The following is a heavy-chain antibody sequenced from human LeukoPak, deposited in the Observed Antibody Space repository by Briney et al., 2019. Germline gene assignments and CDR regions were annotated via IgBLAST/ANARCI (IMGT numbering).Heavy chain of an antibody. CDR3: AKDHQSVVVVAATLSYFDS. Sequence: GGSLRLSCAASGITFSDFYMSWVRQAPGKGLEWVSAISGSGGSTYYADSVKGRFTISRDNSKNTLYLQMNSLRAEDTAVYYCAKDHQSVVVVAATLSYFDSWGQGTLVTVSS. J-gene: IGHJ4*02. D-gene: IGHD2-15*01. CDR1: GITFSDFY. V-gene: IGHV3-23*01. CDR2: ISGSGGST.